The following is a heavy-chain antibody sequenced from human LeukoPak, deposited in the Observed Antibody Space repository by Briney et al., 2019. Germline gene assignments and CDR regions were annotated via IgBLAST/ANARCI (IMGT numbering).Heavy chain of an antibody. D-gene: IGHD3-22*01. CDR3: ARPREIVVFTGQTPGYFDY. Sequence: GESLKISCRVSGYSFIRYWIGLVRQMPGKGLEWMGVIDPSDSDTRYSPSFQGQVTISVDRSIDTAYLQWSSLKASDTAMYYCARPREIVVFTGQTPGYFDYWGQGTLVTVSS. CDR1: GYSFIRYW. J-gene: IGHJ4*02. V-gene: IGHV5-51*01. CDR2: IDPSDSDT.